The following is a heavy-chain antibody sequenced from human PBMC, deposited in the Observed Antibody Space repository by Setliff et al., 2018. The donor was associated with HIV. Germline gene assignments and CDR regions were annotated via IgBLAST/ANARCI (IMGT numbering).Heavy chain of an antibody. V-gene: IGHV4-4*07. D-gene: IGHD2-2*01. CDR3: ARDPTYCSSTSCYVWDAFDI. Sequence: SETLSLTCTVSDDSIKSDNYYWSWVRQPAGKGLEWIGRVYITGRIHYNPSLKSRVTMSVDTSKNQFSLKLSSVTAADTAVYYCARDPTYCSSTSCYVWDAFDIWGQGTMVTVSS. CDR2: VYITGRI. CDR1: DDSIKSDNYY. J-gene: IGHJ3*02.